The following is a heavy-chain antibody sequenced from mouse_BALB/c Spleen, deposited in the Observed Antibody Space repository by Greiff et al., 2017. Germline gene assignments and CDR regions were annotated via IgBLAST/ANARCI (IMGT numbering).Heavy chain of an antibody. D-gene: IGHD1-1*01. Sequence: VQLQQSGAELVRPGTSVKVSCKASGYAFTNYLIEWVKQRPGQGLEWIGVINPGSGGTNYNEKFKGKATLTADKSSSTAYMQLSSLTSDDSAVYFCARDYGRYWGQGTSVTVSS. CDR3: ARDYGRY. CDR1: GYAFTNYL. CDR2: INPGSGGT. J-gene: IGHJ4*01. V-gene: IGHV1-54*01.